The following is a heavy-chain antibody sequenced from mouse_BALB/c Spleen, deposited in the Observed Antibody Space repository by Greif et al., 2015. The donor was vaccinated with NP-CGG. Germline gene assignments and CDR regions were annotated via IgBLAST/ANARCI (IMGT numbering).Heavy chain of an antibody. V-gene: IGHV5-6-2*01. CDR3: ARGGLRGAMDY. Sequence: EVKVEESGGGLVRLGGSLKLSCAASGFTFSSYYMSWVRQTPGKRLELVAAINSNGGNTYYPDTVKGRFTISRDNAKNTLYLQMSSLKSEDTALYYCARGGLRGAMDYWGQGTSVTVSS. CDR1: GFTFSSYY. CDR2: INSNGGNT. J-gene: IGHJ4*01. D-gene: IGHD2-2*01.